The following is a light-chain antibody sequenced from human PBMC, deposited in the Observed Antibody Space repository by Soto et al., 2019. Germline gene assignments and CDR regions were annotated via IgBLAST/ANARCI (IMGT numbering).Light chain of an antibody. CDR3: SSYAGSMNLI. CDR2: EVS. V-gene: IGLV2-8*01. Sequence: QSVLTQPPSASGSPGQSVTISCTGSSSDVGGHNHVSWYQQHPGKAPKLMIYEVSKRPSGVPDRFSGSKSVNTASLTVSGLQAEDEADYYFSSYAGSMNLIFGGGTQLTVL. CDR1: SSDVGGHNH. J-gene: IGLJ2*01.